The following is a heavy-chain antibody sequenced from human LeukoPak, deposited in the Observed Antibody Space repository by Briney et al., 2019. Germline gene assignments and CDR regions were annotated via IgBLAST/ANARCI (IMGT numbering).Heavy chain of an antibody. J-gene: IGHJ3*02. CDR1: GDSVSSNSAA. D-gene: IGHD6-13*01. CDR3: AREGEVAAAGPLDAFDI. V-gene: IGHV6-1*01. CDR2: TYYRSKWYN. Sequence: SQTLSLTCAISGDSVSSNSAAWNWIRQSPSRGLEWLGRTYYRSKWYNDYAVSVKSRITINPGTSKNQFSLQLNSVTPEDTAVYYCAREGEVAAAGPLDAFDIWGQGTMVTVSS.